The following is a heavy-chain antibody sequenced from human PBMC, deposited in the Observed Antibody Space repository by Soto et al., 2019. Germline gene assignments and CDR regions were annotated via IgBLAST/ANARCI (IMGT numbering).Heavy chain of an antibody. Sequence: QVQLMQPGAEVMKPGASMTFSCKASGNTFSRHYVHWVRQAPGQGLEWMGRVDPVNGDTTYSQEFXXRVTMTSDTSTNTVYMVLSSLKSDDTAVYYCSTRVKGDFDVWGQGTTVVVS. CDR3: STRVKGDFDV. D-gene: IGHD3-3*01. CDR2: VDPVNGDT. J-gene: IGHJ6*01. CDR1: GNTFSRHY. V-gene: IGHV1-46*03.